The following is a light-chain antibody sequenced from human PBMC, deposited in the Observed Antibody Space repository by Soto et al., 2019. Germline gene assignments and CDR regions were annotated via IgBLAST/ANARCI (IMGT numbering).Light chain of an antibody. CDR3: QSYDSSLSGWV. CDR2: GTS. CDR1: SSNIGAGYN. V-gene: IGLV1-40*01. J-gene: IGLJ3*02. Sequence: QSVLTQPPSVYGAPGQRVTISCTGSSSNIGAGYNVHWYQQLPGTAPKLLIYGTSTRPSGVPDRFSGSKSGTSASLAITGLQAEDEADYYCQSYDSSLSGWVFGGGTKLTVL.